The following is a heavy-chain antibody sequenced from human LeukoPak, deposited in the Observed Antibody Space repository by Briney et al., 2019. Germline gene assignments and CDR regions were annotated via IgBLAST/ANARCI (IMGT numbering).Heavy chain of an antibody. D-gene: IGHD1-26*01. J-gene: IGHJ4*02. CDR1: GFAFRDYG. Sequence: GGSLRLSCAASGFAFRDYGMHWVRQAPGKGLEWVALIWYDGSNDQYVDSVKGRFTISRDNSKNTLFLQMNSLRVEDTAVYFCVRPYGGSYYFDYWGQGTLVTVSS. CDR3: VRPYGGSYYFDY. V-gene: IGHV3-33*01. CDR2: IWYDGSND.